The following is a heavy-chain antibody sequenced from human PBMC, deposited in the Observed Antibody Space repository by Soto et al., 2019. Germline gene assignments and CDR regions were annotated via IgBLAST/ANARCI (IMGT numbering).Heavy chain of an antibody. D-gene: IGHD3-10*01. J-gene: IGHJ5*02. Sequence: VKVSCKASGYTFTSYDINWVRQATGQGLEWMGWMNPNSGNTGYAQKFQGRVTMTRNTSISTAYMELSSLRSEDTAVYYCARGANVLLWFGELSSWFDPWGQGTLVTVSS. CDR3: ARGANVLLWFGELSSWFDP. CDR1: GYTFTSYD. V-gene: IGHV1-8*01. CDR2: MNPNSGNT.